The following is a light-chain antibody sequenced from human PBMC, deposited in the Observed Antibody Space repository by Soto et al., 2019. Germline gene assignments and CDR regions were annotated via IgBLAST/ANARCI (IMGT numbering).Light chain of an antibody. J-gene: IGKJ5*01. CDR1: QSIITY. CDR2: AAS. Sequence: DIQMTQSPSSLSAFVGDRVSISCRASQSIITYLNWYQQKPGKAPQLLIYAASILESGVPSRFSGSGSETDFTLTISSLQPEDFATYYCQQSYSTPRTFGQGTRLEIK. V-gene: IGKV1-39*01. CDR3: QQSYSTPRT.